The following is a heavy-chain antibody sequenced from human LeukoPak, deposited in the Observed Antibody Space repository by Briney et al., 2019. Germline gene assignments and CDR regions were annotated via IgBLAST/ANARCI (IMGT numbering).Heavy chain of an antibody. Sequence: SETLSLTCTVSGGSISSYYWSWIRHPPRKGLEWIGYIYYSVSTNYNPSLKSRVTISVDTSKNQFSLKLSSVTAADTAVYYCARVYCSSTSCYEHYYYYYMDVWGKGTTVTISS. J-gene: IGHJ6*03. CDR2: IYYSVST. V-gene: IGHV4-59*01. D-gene: IGHD2-2*01. CDR3: ARVYCSSTSCYEHYYYYYMDV. CDR1: GGSISSYY.